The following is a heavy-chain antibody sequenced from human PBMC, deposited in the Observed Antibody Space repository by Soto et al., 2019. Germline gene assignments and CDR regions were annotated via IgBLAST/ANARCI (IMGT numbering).Heavy chain of an antibody. D-gene: IGHD2-15*01. CDR1: GYLFTAYS. CDR3: AREENCSGGTCYSEYFHR. J-gene: IGHJ1*01. Sequence: ASVKVSCKASGYLFTAYSMHWVRLAPGQGLEWMGVVNPSGGSTKYAQNFQGRVTMTRDTSTTTIYMELSSLRSDDTAIYYFAREENCSGGTCYSEYFHRWGQGTLVPVSS. CDR2: VNPSGGST. V-gene: IGHV1-46*01.